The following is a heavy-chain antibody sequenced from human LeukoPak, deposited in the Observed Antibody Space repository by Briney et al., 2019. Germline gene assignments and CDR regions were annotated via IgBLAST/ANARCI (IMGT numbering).Heavy chain of an antibody. CDR3: ALSGPTGYFDY. J-gene: IGHJ4*02. CDR1: GFTFSSYA. CDR2: ISSNGGST. D-gene: IGHD3-3*01. Sequence: PGGSLRLSCAASGFTFSSYAMHWVRQAPGKGLEYVSAISSNGGSTYYANSVKGRFTISRDNSKNTLYLQMGSLRAEDMAVYYCALSGPTGYFDYWGQGTLVTVSS. V-gene: IGHV3-64*01.